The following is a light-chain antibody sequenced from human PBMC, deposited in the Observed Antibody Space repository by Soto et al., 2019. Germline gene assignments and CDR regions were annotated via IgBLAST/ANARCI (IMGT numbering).Light chain of an antibody. CDR3: GTWDSSLSAVV. CDR1: SSNIGNNY. CDR2: DNN. J-gene: IGLJ2*01. Sequence: QSVLTQPPSVSAAPGQKVTISCSGSSSNIGNNYVSWYQHLPGTAPKLLIYDNNKRPSGIPDRFSGYKSGTSATLGITGLQTGDEADYYCGTWDSSLSAVVFGGGTKLTVL. V-gene: IGLV1-51*01.